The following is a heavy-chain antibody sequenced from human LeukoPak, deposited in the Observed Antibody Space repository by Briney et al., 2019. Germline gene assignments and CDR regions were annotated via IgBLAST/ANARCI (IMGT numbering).Heavy chain of an antibody. CDR2: MYYSGST. D-gene: IGHD2-2*02. CDR3: ARGRGIVPAAIAFDI. V-gene: IGHV4-30-4*01. J-gene: IGHJ3*02. Sequence: SQTLSLTCTVSGGSISSGDYYWSWIRQPPGKGLEWIAYMYYSGSTNYNPSLKSRVTISVDTSKNQFSLKLSSVTAADTAVYYCARGRGIVPAAIAFDIWGQGTMVTVSS. CDR1: GGSISSGDYY.